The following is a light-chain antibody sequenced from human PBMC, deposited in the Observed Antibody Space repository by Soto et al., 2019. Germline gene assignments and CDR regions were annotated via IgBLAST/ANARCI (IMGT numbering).Light chain of an antibody. V-gene: IGKV1-27*01. CDR2: AAS. CDR1: QGISNY. CDR3: QKYNSAPPL. Sequence: DIQMTQSPSSLSASVGDRVTITCRASQGISNYLAWYQQQPGKVPKLLIYAASTVQSGVPPRFSGSGSGTDFTLTISSLQPEVVATYYCQKYNSAPPLFGGGTKVEIK. J-gene: IGKJ4*01.